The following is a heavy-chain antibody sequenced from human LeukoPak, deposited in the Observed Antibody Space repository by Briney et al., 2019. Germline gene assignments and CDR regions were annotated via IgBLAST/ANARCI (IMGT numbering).Heavy chain of an antibody. D-gene: IGHD6-25*01. Sequence: PSETLSLTCTVSGGSISSSDYYWVWIRQPQGQGLVWIGSIYYSGTTFYNPSIKSRVTISVYTSKNQFPLMLCSVTAGDTADYYSASLVPGPGATYGWVSWGQGTLVTVSS. V-gene: IGHV4-39*01. CDR1: GGSISSSDYY. CDR2: IYYSGTT. CDR3: ASLVPGPGATYGWVS. J-gene: IGHJ5*02.